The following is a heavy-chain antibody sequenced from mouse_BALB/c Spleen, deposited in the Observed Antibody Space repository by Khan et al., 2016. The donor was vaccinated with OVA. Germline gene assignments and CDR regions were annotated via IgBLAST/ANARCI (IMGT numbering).Heavy chain of an antibody. CDR2: ISYSGST. D-gene: IGHD1-1*02. Sequence: EVQLQESGPGLVKPSQSLSLTCTVTGYSITSDYAWNWIRQFPGNKLEWMAYISYSGSTSSNPSLKSRISVTRDTSKNQFFLQLTSVTTEDTATYYWARRAYYGNWYFDVWGAGTTVTVSS. CDR3: ARRAYYGNWYFDV. J-gene: IGHJ1*01. CDR1: GYSITSDYA. V-gene: IGHV3-2*02.